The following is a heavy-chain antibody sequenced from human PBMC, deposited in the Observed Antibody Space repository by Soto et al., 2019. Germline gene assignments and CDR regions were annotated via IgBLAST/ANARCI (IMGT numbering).Heavy chain of an antibody. CDR3: TRGSEGSIQLLADY. CDR2: IRSKAYGGTT. V-gene: IGHV3-49*03. D-gene: IGHD2-2*01. J-gene: IGHJ4*02. Sequence: GGSLRLSCTASGFTFGDYAMSWFRQAPGKGLEWVGFIRSKAYGGTTEYAASVKGRFTISRDDSKSIAYLQMNSLKTEDTAVYYCTRGSEGSIQLLADYWGQGTLVTVSS. CDR1: GFTFGDYA.